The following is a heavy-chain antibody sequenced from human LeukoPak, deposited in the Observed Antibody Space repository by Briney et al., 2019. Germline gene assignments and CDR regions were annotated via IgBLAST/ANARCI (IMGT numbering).Heavy chain of an antibody. Sequence: GGSLRLSCAASGFTFSSYTMSWVRQAPGKGLEWVSVITGSGGSTNYADSVKGRFTISRDISKNTLYLQMNSLRAEDTAVYYCAKGGYSGYDPFDYWGQGTLVTVSP. D-gene: IGHD5-12*01. CDR1: GFTFSSYT. V-gene: IGHV3-23*01. CDR3: AKGGYSGYDPFDY. CDR2: ITGSGGST. J-gene: IGHJ4*02.